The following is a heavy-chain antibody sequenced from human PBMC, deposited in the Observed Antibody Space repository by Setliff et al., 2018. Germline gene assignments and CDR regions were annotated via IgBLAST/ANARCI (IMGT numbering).Heavy chain of an antibody. J-gene: IGHJ4*02. CDR1: GLIFSNNW. V-gene: IGHV3-7*03. CDR3: AREQFVGDY. Sequence: GESLKISCVASGLIFSNNWMSWVRQAPGKGLEWVTNINKDGSERNYVDSVKGRFTISRDNARNSLYLQMNSLRAEDTAVYYCAREQFVGDYWGQGTLVTVSS. D-gene: IGHD3-10*01. CDR2: INKDGSER.